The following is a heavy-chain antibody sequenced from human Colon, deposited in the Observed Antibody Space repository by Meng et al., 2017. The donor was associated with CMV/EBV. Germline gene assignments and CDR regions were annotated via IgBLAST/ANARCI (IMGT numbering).Heavy chain of an antibody. CDR1: GGSFIGYY. CDR3: ARTTRDGYCSSTSCYRRRGIFDY. CDR2: INHSGST. V-gene: IGHV4-34*01. D-gene: IGHD2-2*02. Sequence: SETLSLTCAVYGGSFIGYYWSWIRQPPGKGLEWIGEINHSGSTNYNPSLKSRVTISVDTSKNQFSLKLSSVTAAETAVYYCARTTRDGYCSSTSCYRRRGIFDYWGQGTLVTVSS. J-gene: IGHJ4*02.